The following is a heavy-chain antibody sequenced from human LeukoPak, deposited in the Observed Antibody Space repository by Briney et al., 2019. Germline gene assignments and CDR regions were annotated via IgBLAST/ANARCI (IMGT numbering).Heavy chain of an antibody. V-gene: IGHV3-21*01. D-gene: IGHD3-16*01. Sequence: GGSLRLSCTASGFTFSSYSLNWVRQAPGKGLEWVSSVSTGSNYIYYADSVKGRFTISRDNDKNSLYLQMNSLRVEDTAVYYCARVSLGGGYFDYWGQGTLVTVSS. CDR3: ARVSLGGGYFDY. CDR1: GFTFSSYS. CDR2: VSTGSNYI. J-gene: IGHJ4*02.